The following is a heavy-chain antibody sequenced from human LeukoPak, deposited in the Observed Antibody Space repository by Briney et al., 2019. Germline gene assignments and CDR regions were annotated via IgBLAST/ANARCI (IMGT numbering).Heavy chain of an antibody. V-gene: IGHV3-53*01. Sequence: GASLTLSCSASGFTVTGNYMSWVRQAPGKGLELVSVLYSGGSTYYADSVKGRFTISRDNSKNTLYLKMNSMRAEDTAVYYCAREATLTTAFDYWGQGTLVTVSS. CDR2: LYSGGST. CDR3: AREATLTTAFDY. CDR1: GFTVTGNY. D-gene: IGHD4-11*01. J-gene: IGHJ4*02.